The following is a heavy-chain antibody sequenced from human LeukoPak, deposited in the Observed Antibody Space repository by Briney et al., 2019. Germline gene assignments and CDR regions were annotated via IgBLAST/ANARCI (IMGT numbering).Heavy chain of an antibody. Sequence: GASVKVSCKASGYTFTSYGISWVRQAPGQGLEWMGWISAYNGNTTYAQKLQGRVTMTTDPSTSTAYMELRSLRSDDTAVYYCARFVQSDWNDDWFDPWGQGTLVTVSS. CDR2: ISAYNGNT. CDR3: ARFVQSDWNDDWFDP. D-gene: IGHD1-1*01. CDR1: GYTFTSYG. V-gene: IGHV1-18*01. J-gene: IGHJ5*02.